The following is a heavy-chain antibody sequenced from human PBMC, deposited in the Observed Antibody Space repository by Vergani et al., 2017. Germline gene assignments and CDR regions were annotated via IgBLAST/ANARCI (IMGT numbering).Heavy chain of an antibody. Sequence: EVQLVESGGGLVQPGGSLRLSCAASGFTFSTFWMSWVRQAPGKGLEWVANIKKDGSEKYYGDSVKGRFTISRDNAKNSLYLQMNSLRAEDTAVYYCARDTVVVVPAAHYYYYYMDVWGKGTTVTVSS. CDR3: ARDTVVVVPAAHYYYYYMDV. J-gene: IGHJ6*03. CDR2: IKKDGSEK. CDR1: GFTFSTFW. V-gene: IGHV3-7*01. D-gene: IGHD2-2*01.